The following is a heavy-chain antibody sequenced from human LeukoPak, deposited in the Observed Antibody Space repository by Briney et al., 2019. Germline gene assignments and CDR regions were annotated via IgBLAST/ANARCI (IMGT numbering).Heavy chain of an antibody. D-gene: IGHD2-21*01. CDR2: VSGSGGST. J-gene: IGHJ4*02. V-gene: IGHV3-23*01. Sequence: GGSLSLSCAASGFTFSNYAMSWVRQAPGEGLEWVSTVSGSGGSTYYADSVKGRFTISRDNSKNKLYLQMSSLRAEDTSIYYCARDATVGYSSPDYWGQGTLVTVSS. CDR3: ARDATVGYSSPDY. CDR1: GFTFSNYA.